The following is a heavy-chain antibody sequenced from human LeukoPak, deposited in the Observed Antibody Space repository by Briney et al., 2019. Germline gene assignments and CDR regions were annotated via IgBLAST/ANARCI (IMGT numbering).Heavy chain of an antibody. D-gene: IGHD5-24*01. CDR1: GFTFSSYG. V-gene: IGHV3-33*06. J-gene: IGHJ4*02. Sequence: GGSLRLSCAASGFTFSSYGMHWVRQAPGKGLEWVAVIWYDGSNKYYADSVKGRFTIPRDNSKNTLYLQMNSLRAEDTAVYYCAKEGDGYSPFFDYWGQGTLVTVSS. CDR3: AKEGDGYSPFFDY. CDR2: IWYDGSNK.